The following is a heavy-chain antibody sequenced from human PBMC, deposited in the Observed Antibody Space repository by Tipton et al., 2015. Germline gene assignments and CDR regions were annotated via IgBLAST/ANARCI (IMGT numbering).Heavy chain of an antibody. Sequence: TLSLTCTVSGGSISSSDYYWVWLRQPPGKGLEWIGSIYYSGSTYYNPSLKSRVTISVDSSKTQLSLKLRSVTAADTAVYYCARFRFDYFDYWGHGTLVTVSS. CDR1: GGSISSSDYY. D-gene: IGHD3-3*01. CDR2: IYYSGST. J-gene: IGHJ4*01. V-gene: IGHV4-39*07. CDR3: ARFRFDYFDY.